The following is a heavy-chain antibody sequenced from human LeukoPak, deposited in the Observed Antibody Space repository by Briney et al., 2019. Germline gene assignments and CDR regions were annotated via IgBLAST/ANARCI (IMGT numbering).Heavy chain of an antibody. CDR3: ARHSHYDFWSGYLDY. V-gene: IGHV5-10-1*01. D-gene: IGHD3-3*01. CDR2: IDPSDSYT. CDR1: GYTFTSYW. J-gene: IGHJ4*02. Sequence: GESLKISCKGSGYTFTSYWISWVRQMPGKGLEWMGKIDPSDSYTGYSPSFQGHVTISADKSISAAFLQWSSLKASDTAMYYCARHSHYDFWSGYLDYWGQGTLVTVSS.